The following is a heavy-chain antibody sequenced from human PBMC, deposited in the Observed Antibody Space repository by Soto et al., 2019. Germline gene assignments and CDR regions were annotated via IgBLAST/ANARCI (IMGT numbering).Heavy chain of an antibody. Sequence: QVQLVQSGAEVKMPGSSVRVSCKASGGSFSKYGISWVRQAPGQGLEWMGGIIPMFGIGNYAEKFLGRVMITADESARTSHMELSSLRSEDTAAFFCSGGYRENYFYAMDVWGPGTTVTVSS. CDR2: IIPMFGIG. CDR3: SGGYRENYFYAMDV. V-gene: IGHV1-69*01. D-gene: IGHD1-26*01. J-gene: IGHJ6*02. CDR1: GGSFSKYG.